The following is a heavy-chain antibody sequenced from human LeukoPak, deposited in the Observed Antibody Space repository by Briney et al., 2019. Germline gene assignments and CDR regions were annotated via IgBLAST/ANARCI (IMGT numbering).Heavy chain of an antibody. CDR2: IKQDGSEK. J-gene: IGHJ4*02. V-gene: IGHV3-7*04. D-gene: IGHD4-11*01. CDR3: ARGSPYRTAQNLDY. CDR1: GFTFSSYW. Sequence: PGVSLRLSRAASGFTFSSYWMSWVRQAPGKGLEWVANIKQDGSEKYYVDSVKGRFTISRDNAKNSLYLQMNSLRAEDTAVYYCARGSPYRTAQNLDYWGQGTLVTVSS.